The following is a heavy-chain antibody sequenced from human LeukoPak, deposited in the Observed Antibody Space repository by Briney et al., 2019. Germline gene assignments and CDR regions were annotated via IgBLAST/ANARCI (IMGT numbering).Heavy chain of an antibody. V-gene: IGHV3-43*02. Sequence: GGSLRLSCAASGFTFEDYVMHWVRQAPGKGLEWVSLIGGDGGSTYYADSVKGRFTISRDNSKNSLFLQMKSLRTDDTALYYCVKEPHYYDRSGYFWGQGTLVTVSS. CDR2: IGGDGGST. D-gene: IGHD3-22*01. J-gene: IGHJ4*02. CDR1: GFTFEDYV. CDR3: VKEPHYYDRSGYF.